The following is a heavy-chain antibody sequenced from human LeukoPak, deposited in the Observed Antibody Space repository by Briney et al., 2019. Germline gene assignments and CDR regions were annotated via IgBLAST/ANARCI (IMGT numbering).Heavy chain of an antibody. D-gene: IGHD5-24*01. Sequence: GGSLRLSCAASGFTFSDYSMNWVRQAPGKGLEWISYIGIDSGNTNYADSVKGRFTISGDKAKNSLYLQMNSLRVGDTAVYYCARDYKYAFDNWGQGTLVTASS. CDR3: ARDYKYAFDN. CDR1: GFTFSDYS. J-gene: IGHJ4*02. CDR2: IGIDSGNT. V-gene: IGHV3-48*01.